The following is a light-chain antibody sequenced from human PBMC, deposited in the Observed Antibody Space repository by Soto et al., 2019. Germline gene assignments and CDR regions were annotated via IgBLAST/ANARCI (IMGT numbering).Light chain of an antibody. CDR3: QQYDDWPPIT. CDR1: QSVSTK. Sequence: ETVMTQSPATLSVSPGERATLSCRASQSVSTKLAWYQQKPGQAPRLLIYGASTRATGIPARFSGSGSGTEFTITVSSLQSEDFAVYYCQQYDDWPPITFGQGTRLEIK. J-gene: IGKJ5*01. CDR2: GAS. V-gene: IGKV3D-15*01.